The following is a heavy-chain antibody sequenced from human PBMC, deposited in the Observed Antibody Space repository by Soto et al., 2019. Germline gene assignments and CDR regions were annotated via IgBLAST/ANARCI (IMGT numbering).Heavy chain of an antibody. J-gene: IGHJ5*02. V-gene: IGHV1-69*01. Sequence: QVQLVQSGAEVKKPGSSVKVSCKASGGTFSNYGVSWVRQAPGHGLEWMGGIIPFFGTTNYAQKFQGRLTITADESRDTAYIDLNRLMPADSAVYCCARAAQTRNDWNALGNWFDPCGQGILGTVSS. CDR1: GGTFSNYG. CDR2: IIPFFGTT. D-gene: IGHD1-1*01. CDR3: ARAAQTRNDWNALGNWFDP.